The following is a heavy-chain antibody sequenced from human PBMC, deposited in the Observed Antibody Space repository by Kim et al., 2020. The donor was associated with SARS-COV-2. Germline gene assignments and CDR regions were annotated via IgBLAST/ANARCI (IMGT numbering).Heavy chain of an antibody. CDR3: ARHLEVRMGMIGWINYAFDI. D-gene: IGHD6-19*01. V-gene: IGHV4-39*01. Sequence: RVTISVDTSKNQFSLKLSSVTAADTAVYYCARHLEVRMGMIGWINYAFDIWGQGTMVTVSS. J-gene: IGHJ3*02.